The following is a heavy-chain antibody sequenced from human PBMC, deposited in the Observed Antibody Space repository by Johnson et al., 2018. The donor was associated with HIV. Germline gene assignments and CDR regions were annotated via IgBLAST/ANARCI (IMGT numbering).Heavy chain of an antibody. CDR1: GFAFSSFA. Sequence: VQLVESGGGLVQPGGSLRLSCAASGFAFSSFAVTWVRQAPGKGLEWVSAISGSGGSTYYADSVKGRFTISRDNSKKTLYLQMNSLRAEDTAVYYCAKERRAPRAFDIWGQGTMVTVSS. V-gene: IGHV3-23*04. CDR2: ISGSGGST. CDR3: AKERRAPRAFDI. J-gene: IGHJ3*02.